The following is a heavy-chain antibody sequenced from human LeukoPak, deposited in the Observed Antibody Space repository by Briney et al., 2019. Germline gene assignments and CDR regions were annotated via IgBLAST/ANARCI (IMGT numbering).Heavy chain of an antibody. Sequence: GASVKVSCKASGGTFSSYAISWVRQAPGQGLEWMGGIIPIFGTANYAQKFQGRVTITADESTSTAYMELSSLRSEDTAVYYCAREEVGATAPEYWGQGTLVTVSP. CDR3: AREEVGATAPEY. CDR2: IIPIFGTA. J-gene: IGHJ4*02. CDR1: GGTFSSYA. V-gene: IGHV1-69*01. D-gene: IGHD1-26*01.